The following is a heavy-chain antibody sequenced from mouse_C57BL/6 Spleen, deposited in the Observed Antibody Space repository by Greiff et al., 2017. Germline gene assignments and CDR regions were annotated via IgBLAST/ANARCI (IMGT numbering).Heavy chain of an antibody. J-gene: IGHJ1*03. CDR3: ARKGDYVWYFDV. D-gene: IGHD2-4*01. V-gene: IGHV1-69*01. CDR2: IDPSDSYT. CDR1: GYTFTSYW. Sequence: VQLQQPGAELVMPGASVKLSCKASGYTFTSYWLPWVKQRPGQGLEWIGEIDPSDSYTNYNQKFKGKSTLTVDKSSSTAYMQLSSLTSEDSAVYYCARKGDYVWYFDVWGTGTTVTVSS.